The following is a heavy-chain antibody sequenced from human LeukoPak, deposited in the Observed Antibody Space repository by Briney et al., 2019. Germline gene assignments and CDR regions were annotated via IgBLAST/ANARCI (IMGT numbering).Heavy chain of an antibody. CDR1: GFILSDYN. Sequence: GGSLRLSCAASGFILSDYNMNWVRQAPGKGLEWVSFITISGTYITYADSVKGRFTISRDNAKNSLYLQMNSLRAEDTAVYYCARDLSATARAYGYWGQGTLVTVSS. CDR3: ARDLSATARAYGY. CDR2: ITISGTYI. V-gene: IGHV3-21*01. D-gene: IGHD2-15*01. J-gene: IGHJ4*02.